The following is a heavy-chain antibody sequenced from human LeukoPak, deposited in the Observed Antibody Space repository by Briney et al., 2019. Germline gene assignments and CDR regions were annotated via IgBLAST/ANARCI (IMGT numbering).Heavy chain of an antibody. J-gene: IGHJ4*02. V-gene: IGHV4-4*07. Sequence: SETLSLTCTVSGGSISSYYWSWIRQPAGKGLEWIGRIYSSGSTNYNPSLKSRVTMSVDTSKNQFSLKLSSVTAADTAVYYCARVAIFGVVEYYFVDWGQGTLVIVSS. CDR3: ARVAIFGVVEYYFVD. CDR1: GGSISSYY. D-gene: IGHD3-3*01. CDR2: IYSSGST.